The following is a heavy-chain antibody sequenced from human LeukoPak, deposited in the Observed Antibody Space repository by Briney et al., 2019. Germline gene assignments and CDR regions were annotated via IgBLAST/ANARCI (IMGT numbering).Heavy chain of an antibody. CDR2: ISVDGGDI. Sequence: GGSLRLSCAASRFAFHNYAMTWIRQAPERGLEWVSSISVDGGDIKYTDSAKGRFTISRDNSKGTLYLQMNSLRAEDTAVYYCAKVSQASIRCFDYWGQGTLVTVSS. CDR3: AKVSQASIRCFDY. J-gene: IGHJ4*02. CDR1: RFAFHNYA. V-gene: IGHV3-23*01.